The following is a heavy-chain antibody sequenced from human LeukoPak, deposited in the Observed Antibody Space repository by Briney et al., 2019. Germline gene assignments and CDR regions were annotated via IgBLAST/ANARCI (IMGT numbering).Heavy chain of an antibody. CDR2: IIPIFGTA. CDR3: ARDRARAVGGGYSYGYGDY. Sequence: VASVKVSCKASGGTFSSYAISWVRQAPGQGLEWMGGIIPIFGTANYAQKFQGRVTITADESTSTAYMELSSLRSEDTAVYYCARDRARAVGGGYSYGYGDYWGQGTLVTVSS. J-gene: IGHJ4*02. V-gene: IGHV1-69*13. CDR1: GGTFSSYA. D-gene: IGHD5-18*01.